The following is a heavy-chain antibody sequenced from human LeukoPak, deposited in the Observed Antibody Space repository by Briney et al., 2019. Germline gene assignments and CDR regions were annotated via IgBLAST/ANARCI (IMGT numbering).Heavy chain of an antibody. CDR3: ARENHSSSWYLFIWFDP. J-gene: IGHJ5*02. CDR1: GYSISSGYY. CDR2: IYHSGST. V-gene: IGHV4-38-2*02. Sequence: SETLSLTCTVSGYSISSGYYWGWIRQPPGKGLEWIGSIYHSGSTYYNPSLKSRVTISVDTSKNQFSLKLSSVTAADTAVYYCARENHSSSWYLFIWFDPWGQGTLVTVSS. D-gene: IGHD6-13*01.